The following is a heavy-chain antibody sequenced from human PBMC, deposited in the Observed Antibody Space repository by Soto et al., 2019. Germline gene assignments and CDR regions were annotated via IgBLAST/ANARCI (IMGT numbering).Heavy chain of an antibody. V-gene: IGHV3-11*05. Sequence: PVGSLRLSCAASGFTFSDYYMSWIRQAPGKGLEWVSYISSSSSYTNYADSVKGRFTISRDNAKNSLYLQMNSLRAEDTAVYYCARDAHGRRYFDWLQGIEYNWFDPWGQGTLVTVSS. CDR1: GFTFSDYY. CDR2: ISSSSSYT. CDR3: ARDAHGRRYFDWLQGIEYNWFDP. D-gene: IGHD3-9*01. J-gene: IGHJ5*02.